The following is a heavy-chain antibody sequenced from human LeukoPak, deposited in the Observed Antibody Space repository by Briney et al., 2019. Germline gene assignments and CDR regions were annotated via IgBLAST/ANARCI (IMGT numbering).Heavy chain of an antibody. Sequence: SVKVSCKASGGTFSSYAISWVRQAPGQGLEWMGGIIPIFGTANYAQKFQGRVTITADESTSTAYMELSSLRAEDTAVYYCANTRKRYCSGGNCYSGILVYFDYWGQGTLVTVSS. D-gene: IGHD2-15*01. J-gene: IGHJ4*02. CDR3: ANTRKRYCSGGNCYSGILVYFDY. CDR1: GGTFSSYA. V-gene: IGHV1-69*01. CDR2: IIPIFGTA.